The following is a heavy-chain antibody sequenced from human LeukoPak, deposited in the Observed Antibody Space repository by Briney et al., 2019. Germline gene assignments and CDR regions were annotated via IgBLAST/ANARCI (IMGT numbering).Heavy chain of an antibody. V-gene: IGHV4-4*07. CDR1: GVSISSYY. CDR2: IYTSGST. J-gene: IGHJ6*03. Sequence: SETLSLTCTVSGVSISSYYLSWIRQPAGKGLEWIGRIYTSGSTNYNPSLKSRVTMSVDPSKNQFSLKLSSVTAADTAVYYCASGAWGYYMDVWGKGTTVTISS. D-gene: IGHD3-16*01. CDR3: ASGAWGYYMDV.